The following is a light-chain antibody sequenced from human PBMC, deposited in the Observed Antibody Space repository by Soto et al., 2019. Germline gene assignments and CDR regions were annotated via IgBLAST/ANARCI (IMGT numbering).Light chain of an antibody. Sequence: DIQMTQSPSTVSAYVGDSVTITCRASQSITTWLAWYQQRPGKAHTLLIYDVSSLKSGAASSFSGSGSGTEFTITISSLQPDDFATNCCQHCKVYSWGPLXQGTK. CDR3: QHCKVYSWGP. CDR1: QSITTW. J-gene: IGKJ1*01. V-gene: IGKV1-5*01. CDR2: DVS.